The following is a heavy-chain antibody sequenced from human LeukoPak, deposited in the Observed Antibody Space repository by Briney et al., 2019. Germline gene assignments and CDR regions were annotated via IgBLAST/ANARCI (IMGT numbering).Heavy chain of an antibody. CDR2: ISFDGRDK. D-gene: IGHD2-15*01. Sequence: PGKSLRLSCAASGFIFNNNAIHWVRQAPGKGLEWVAVISFDGRDKHHADSVKGRFTISRDNSKNTLYLQMNSLRAEDTAVYYCAREGRKRYCSGGSCYSLTSTFDYWGQGTLVTVSS. CDR1: GFIFNNNA. CDR3: AREGRKRYCSGGSCYSLTSTFDY. J-gene: IGHJ4*02. V-gene: IGHV3-30*04.